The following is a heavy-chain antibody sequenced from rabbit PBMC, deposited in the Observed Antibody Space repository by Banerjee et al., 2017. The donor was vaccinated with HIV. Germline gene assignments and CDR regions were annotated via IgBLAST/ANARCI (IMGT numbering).Heavy chain of an antibody. CDR3: ARDEGGIDYYFSL. CDR1: GFSFSSGYD. J-gene: IGHJ4*01. Sequence: QSLEESGGGLVQPEGSLTLTCTASGFSFSSGYDMCWVRQAPGKGLEWIGCIYTGSNGNTYYANWAKGRFTFSKTSSTTVTLQMTSLTAADTATYFCARDEGGIDYYFSLWGPGTLVTVS. V-gene: IGHV1S40*01. CDR2: IYTGSNGNT. D-gene: IGHD8-1*01.